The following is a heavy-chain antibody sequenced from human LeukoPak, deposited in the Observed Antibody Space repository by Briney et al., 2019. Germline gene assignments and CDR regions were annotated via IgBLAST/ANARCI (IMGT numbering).Heavy chain of an antibody. CDR2: ISSSGGST. CDR3: ARHLLWFGELSGGFDY. D-gene: IGHD3-10*01. CDR1: GFTFSSYS. Sequence: GGSLRLSCAASGFTFSSYSMNWVRQAPGKGLEWVSGISSSGGSTYYADSVKGRFTISRDNSRNTLYLQMNSLRAEDTAVYYCARHLLWFGELSGGFDYWGQGTLVTVSS. V-gene: IGHV3-23*01. J-gene: IGHJ4*02.